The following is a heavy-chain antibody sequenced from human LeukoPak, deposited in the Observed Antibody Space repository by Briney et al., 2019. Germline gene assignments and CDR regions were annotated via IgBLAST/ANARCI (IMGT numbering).Heavy chain of an antibody. Sequence: PGGSLRLSCAASGFTFSSYAMSWVRQAPGKGLEWVSAISGSGGSTYYADSVKGRFTISRDNSKNTLYLQMNSLRAEDTAVHYCAMGLWFGELFWYFQHWGQGTLVTVSS. V-gene: IGHV3-23*01. J-gene: IGHJ1*01. CDR3: AMGLWFGELFWYFQH. CDR2: ISGSGGST. CDR1: GFTFSSYA. D-gene: IGHD3-10*01.